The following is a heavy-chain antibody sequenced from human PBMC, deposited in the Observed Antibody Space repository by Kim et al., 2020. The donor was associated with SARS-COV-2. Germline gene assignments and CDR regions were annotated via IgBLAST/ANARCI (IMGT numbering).Heavy chain of an antibody. CDR1: GGSFSGYY. V-gene: IGHV4-34*01. Sequence: SETLSLTCAVYGGSFSGYYWSWIRQPPGKGLEWIGEINHSGSTNYNPSLKSRVTISVDTSKNQFSLKLSSVTAADTAVYYCARASRQTITIFGTTDKYYMDVWGKGTTVTVSS. CDR2: INHSGST. D-gene: IGHD3-3*01. CDR3: ARASRQTITIFGTTDKYYMDV. J-gene: IGHJ6*03.